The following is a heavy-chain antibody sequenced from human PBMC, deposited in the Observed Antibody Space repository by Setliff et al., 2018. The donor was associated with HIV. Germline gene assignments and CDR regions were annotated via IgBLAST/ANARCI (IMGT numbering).Heavy chain of an antibody. CDR1: GGSISNNNYY. V-gene: IGHV4-39*01. CDR3: AGFSGGSFDS. J-gene: IGHJ4*02. CDR2: IYYSGTT. D-gene: IGHD2-15*01. Sequence: PSETLSLTCTVSGGSISNNNYYWGWIRQPPGKGLEWIGSIYYSGTTYYNSSLKSRVTISIDTSKNQFSLKLSSVTAADTAVCYCAGFSGGSFDSWGQGTLVTVS.